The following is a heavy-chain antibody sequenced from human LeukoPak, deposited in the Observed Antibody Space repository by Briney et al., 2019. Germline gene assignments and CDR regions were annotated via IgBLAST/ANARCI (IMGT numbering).Heavy chain of an antibody. CDR2: INHSGST. D-gene: IGHD3-10*01. Sequence: SETLSLTCAVYGGSFSGYYWSWIRQPPGKGLEWIGEINHSGSTNYNPSLKSRVTMSVDTSKNQFSLKLSSVTAADPAVYYCARDLGGSGRGPQAGYYYYYGMDVWGQGTTVTVSS. CDR1: GGSFSGYY. V-gene: IGHV4-34*01. J-gene: IGHJ6*02. CDR3: ARDLGGSGRGPQAGYYYYYGMDV.